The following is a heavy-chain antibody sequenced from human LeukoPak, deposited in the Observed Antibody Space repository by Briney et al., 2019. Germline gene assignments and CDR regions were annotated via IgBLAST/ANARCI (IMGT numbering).Heavy chain of an antibody. J-gene: IGHJ4*02. D-gene: IGHD3-16*02. Sequence: SETLSLTCTVSGGSISSYYWSWIRQPPGKGLEWIGYIYYSGSTNYNPSLKSRVTISVDTSKNQFSLKLSSVTAADTAVYYCARGSDYVWGSYRYFGYWGQGTLVTVSS. V-gene: IGHV4-59*01. CDR1: GGSISSYY. CDR2: IYYSGST. CDR3: ARGSDYVWGSYRYFGY.